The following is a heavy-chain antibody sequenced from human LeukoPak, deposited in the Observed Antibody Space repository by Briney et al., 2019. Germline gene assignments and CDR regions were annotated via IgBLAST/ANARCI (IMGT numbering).Heavy chain of an antibody. J-gene: IGHJ4*02. V-gene: IGHV3-30-3*01. CDR3: ARGYDSSDYPPFDFDY. Sequence: GGSLRLSCAASGFIFSSYATHWVRQAPGKGLEWVAVVSYDGSNKNYADSVRGRFTISRDNSKNTLYLQMNSLRVEDTAVYYCARGYDSSDYPPFDFDYWGQGTLVTVSS. CDR1: GFIFSSYA. D-gene: IGHD3-22*01. CDR2: VSYDGSNK.